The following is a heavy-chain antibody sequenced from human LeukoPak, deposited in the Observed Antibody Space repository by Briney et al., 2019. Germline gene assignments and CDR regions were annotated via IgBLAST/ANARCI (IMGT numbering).Heavy chain of an antibody. CDR1: GLPFADFA. CDR2: ISGDGVST. J-gene: IGHJ4*02. CDR3: ARESGKFDY. Sequence: GGSLRLSCVASGLPFADFAMQWVRQAPGKGLEWVSLISGDGVSTFYADSVKGRFSISRDNSKNSLSLEMNSLRTEDTAMYYCARESGKFDYWGQGTLVAVSS. V-gene: IGHV3-43*02.